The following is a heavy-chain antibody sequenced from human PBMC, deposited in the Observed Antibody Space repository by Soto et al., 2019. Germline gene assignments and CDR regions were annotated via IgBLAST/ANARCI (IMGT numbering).Heavy chain of an antibody. CDR2: MNQDGSGK. CDR3: ARDIVAPGSFVYFDY. J-gene: IGHJ4*02. V-gene: IGHV3-7*05. D-gene: IGHD5-12*01. Sequence: GGSLRLSCAASGFTFSSYWMTWVRQAPGKGLEWVANMNQDGSGKYYVDSVKGRFTISRDNAKNSLYLQMNSLRAEDTAVYYCARDIVAPGSFVYFDYWGQGSLVTVSS. CDR1: GFTFSSYW.